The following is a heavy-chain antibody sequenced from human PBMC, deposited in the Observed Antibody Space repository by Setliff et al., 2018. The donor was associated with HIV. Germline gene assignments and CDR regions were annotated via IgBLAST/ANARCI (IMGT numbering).Heavy chain of an antibody. D-gene: IGHD6-13*01. V-gene: IGHV4-39*07. J-gene: IGHJ3*02. Sequence: PSETLSLTCTVSGDSISSSAYYWGWVRQPPGKGLEWIGSIYYSGNAYYNPSLRSRVTILVDTSNNNFSLKLSSVTAADTAMYYCAREDGVFAFDIWGQGTMVTVSS. CDR3: AREDGVFAFDI. CDR2: IYYSGNA. CDR1: GDSISSSAYY.